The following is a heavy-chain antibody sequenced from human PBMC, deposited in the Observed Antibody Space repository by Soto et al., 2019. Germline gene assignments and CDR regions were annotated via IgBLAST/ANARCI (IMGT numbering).Heavy chain of an antibody. D-gene: IGHD3-10*01. Sequence: LSLTCTVSGGSISSYCWSWIRQPPGKGLEWIGYIYYSGSTNYNPSLKSRVTISVDTSKNQFSLKLSSVTAADTAVYYCASYYGSGSFYYFDYWGQGXLVTVSS. V-gene: IGHV4-59*01. J-gene: IGHJ4*02. CDR1: GGSISSYC. CDR2: IYYSGST. CDR3: ASYYGSGSFYYFDY.